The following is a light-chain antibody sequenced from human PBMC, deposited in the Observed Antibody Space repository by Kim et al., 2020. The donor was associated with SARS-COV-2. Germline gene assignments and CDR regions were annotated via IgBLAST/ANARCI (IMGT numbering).Light chain of an antibody. CDR2: AAS. Sequence: DIQMTQSPSSLSASVGDRVSITCRESQDITNDLGWYQQKPGESPKRLIYAASNLQSGVPSRFSGSGSGTEFTVTISSLQPEDFATYYCLQHTDFPWTFGQGTKVDIK. V-gene: IGKV1-17*01. CDR1: QDITND. CDR3: LQHTDFPWT. J-gene: IGKJ1*01.